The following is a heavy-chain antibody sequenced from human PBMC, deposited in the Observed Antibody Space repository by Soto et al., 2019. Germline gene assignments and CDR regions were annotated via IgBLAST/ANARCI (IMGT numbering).Heavy chain of an antibody. CDR3: AGTHDSLDY. J-gene: IGHJ4*02. CDR1: GITFSSYY. Sequence: EAQLVESGEGLVKPGGSLRLSCAGSGITFSSYYMNWIRQAPGKGLEWVSSISSSGDRVFYADSVKGRFTISRDNAESSLYLQMDSLRGEDTAVYYCAGTHDSLDYWGQGTLVTVSS. V-gene: IGHV3-21*01. D-gene: IGHD1-1*01. CDR2: ISSSGDRV.